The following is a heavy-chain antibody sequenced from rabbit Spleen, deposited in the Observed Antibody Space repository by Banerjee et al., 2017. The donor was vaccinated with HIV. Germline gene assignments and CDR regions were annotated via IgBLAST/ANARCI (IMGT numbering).Heavy chain of an antibody. J-gene: IGHJ4*01. CDR1: GFDFSSYY. CDR2: IDPFFGTT. CDR3: ARDGAGSSYFNL. D-gene: IGHD8-1*01. V-gene: IGHV1S7*01. Sequence: QLKESGGGLVQPGGSLKLSCKGSGFDFSSYYMSWVRQAPGKGLEWIGYIDPFFGTTYYANWVNGRFTISSHNAQNTLYLQLNSLTVADTAIYFCARDGAGSSYFNLWGPGTLVTVS.